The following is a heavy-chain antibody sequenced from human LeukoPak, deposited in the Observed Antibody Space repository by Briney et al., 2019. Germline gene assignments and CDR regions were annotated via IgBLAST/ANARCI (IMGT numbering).Heavy chain of an antibody. CDR3: AKDGGWLQLRFYFDY. CDR2: ISGSGGST. V-gene: IGHV3-23*01. Sequence: GGSLRLSCAASGFTFSSYAMSWVRQAPGKGLEWVSAISGSGGSTYYADSVKGRFTISRDNSKNTLYLQMNSLRAEDTAVYYCAKDGGWLQLRFYFDYWGQGTLVTVSS. D-gene: IGHD5-24*01. CDR1: GFTFSSYA. J-gene: IGHJ4*02.